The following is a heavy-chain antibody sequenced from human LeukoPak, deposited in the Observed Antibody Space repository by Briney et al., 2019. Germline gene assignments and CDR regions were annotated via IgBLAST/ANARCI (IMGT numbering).Heavy chain of an antibody. V-gene: IGHV1-69*13. Sequence: SVKVPCKASGGTFSSYAIGWVRQAPGQGLEWMGGIIPIFGTANYAQKFQGRVTITADESTSTAYMELSSLRSEDTAVYYCATTTTVTTIDYYYMDVWGKGTTVTVSS. CDR2: IIPIFGTA. D-gene: IGHD4-11*01. CDR3: ATTTTVTTIDYYYMDV. J-gene: IGHJ6*03. CDR1: GGTFSSYA.